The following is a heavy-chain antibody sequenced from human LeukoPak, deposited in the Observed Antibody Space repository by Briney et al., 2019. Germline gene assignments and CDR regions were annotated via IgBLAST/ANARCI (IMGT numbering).Heavy chain of an antibody. CDR2: INPTGGT. J-gene: IGHJ5*02. D-gene: IGHD4-17*01. V-gene: IGHV1-46*01. CDR1: GYTFTRYN. Sequence: ASVKVSCKAAGYTFTRYNMDWVRQAPGQGLEWMGIINPTGGTTNAQKFQGRVTMTSYTCTSRFYMELSSLRSEDTAVYYCARVLGGYGDWGGWFDPWGQGPLVTVSS. CDR3: ARVLGGYGDWGGWFDP.